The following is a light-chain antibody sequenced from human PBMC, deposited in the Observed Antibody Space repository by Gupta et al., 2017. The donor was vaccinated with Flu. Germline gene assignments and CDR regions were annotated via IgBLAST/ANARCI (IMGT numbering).Light chain of an antibody. CDR3: QSADRNDPVV. J-gene: IGLJ2*01. CDR1: ALPKRN. Sequence: SYELTQPPSVSVSPGQTARITCSGDALPKRNAYWYQQKSGQAPVLVIYEDSERPSGIPERFSGSSSGTTVTLTISGVQTEDEADYYCQSADRNDPVVFGGGTRLTVL. CDR2: EDS. V-gene: IGLV3-25*02.